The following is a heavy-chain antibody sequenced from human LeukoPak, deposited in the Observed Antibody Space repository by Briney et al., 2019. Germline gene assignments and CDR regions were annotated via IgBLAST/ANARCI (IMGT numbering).Heavy chain of an antibody. CDR1: GFALNSYG. CDR2: ISSTGTTV. J-gene: IGHJ4*02. Sequence: GGSLRLSCAASGFALNSYGMNWVRQAPGKGLEWVSYISSTGTTVYYADSVKGRFTISRDNAKNSLYLQMNSLRDEDTAVYYCARDYGDYGEYVDYWGLGTLVIVSS. V-gene: IGHV3-48*02. CDR3: ARDYGDYGEYVDY. D-gene: IGHD4-17*01.